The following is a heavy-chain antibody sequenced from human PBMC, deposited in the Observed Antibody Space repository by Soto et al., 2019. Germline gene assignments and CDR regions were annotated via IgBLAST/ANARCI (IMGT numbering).Heavy chain of an antibody. CDR3: ARAPGYYGDFFDY. CDR1: GFTFSSYG. J-gene: IGHJ4*02. Sequence: GSLRLSCAASGFTFSSYGMSWVRQAPGKGLEWVSGINRDGGSTGYSDSVKGRFTTSRDNAKTSLYLQMNSLRAEDTAFYYCARAPGYYGDFFDYWGQGTLVTVSS. V-gene: IGHV3-20*04. CDR2: INRDGGST. D-gene: IGHD4-17*01.